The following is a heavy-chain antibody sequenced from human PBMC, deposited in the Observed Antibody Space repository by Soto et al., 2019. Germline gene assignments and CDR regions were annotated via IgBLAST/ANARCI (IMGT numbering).Heavy chain of an antibody. J-gene: IGHJ6*02. CDR1: GFTFSNAW. Sequence: LRLSCAASGFTFSNAWMSWVRQAPGKGLEWVGRIKSKTDGGTTDYAAPVKGRFTISRDDSKNTLYLQMNSLKTEDTAVYYCTTEGAMVPYYGMDVWGQGTTVTVSS. CDR3: TTEGAMVPYYGMDV. CDR2: IKSKTDGGTT. V-gene: IGHV3-15*01. D-gene: IGHD5-18*01.